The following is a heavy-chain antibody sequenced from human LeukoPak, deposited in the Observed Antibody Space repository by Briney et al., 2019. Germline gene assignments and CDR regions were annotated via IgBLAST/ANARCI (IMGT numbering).Heavy chain of an antibody. Sequence: SETLSLTCTVSDDSISDYYRGWLRQPPGKGLEWIGYFHNSGTSTYNPSLKSRVTISADTSKNQFSLKLNSLTTADTAVYHCTRGAGWLIDYWGQGILVTVSS. V-gene: IGHV4-59*01. J-gene: IGHJ4*02. CDR3: TRGAGWLIDY. CDR1: DDSISDYY. CDR2: FHNSGTS. D-gene: IGHD3-16*01.